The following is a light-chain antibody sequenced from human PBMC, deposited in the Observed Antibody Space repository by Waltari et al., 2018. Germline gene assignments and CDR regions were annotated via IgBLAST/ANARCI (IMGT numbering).Light chain of an antibody. J-gene: IGKJ2*01. CDR1: QSVSSSY. Sequence: EIVLTQSPGTLSLSPGERATLSCRASQSVSSSYLAWYQQKPGQPPRLLIYGASSRATGIPDRFSCSGSGTDFTLTISRLEPEDFAVYYCQQYGSSYTFGQGTKLEIK. V-gene: IGKV3-20*01. CDR2: GAS. CDR3: QQYGSSYT.